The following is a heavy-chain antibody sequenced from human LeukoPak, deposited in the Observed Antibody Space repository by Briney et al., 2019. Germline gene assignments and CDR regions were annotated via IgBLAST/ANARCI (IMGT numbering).Heavy chain of an antibody. D-gene: IGHD3-9*01. CDR2: ISSNGGST. CDR3: VKGRRMLRYFDWLLSGPCDY. CDR1: GFTFSSYA. Sequence: GGSLRLSCSASGFTFSSYAMHWVRQAPGKGLEYVSAISSNGGSTYYADSVKGRFTISRDNSKNTLYLQMSSLRAEDTAVYYCVKGRRMLRYFDWLLSGPCDYWGQGTLVTVSS. J-gene: IGHJ4*02. V-gene: IGHV3-64D*06.